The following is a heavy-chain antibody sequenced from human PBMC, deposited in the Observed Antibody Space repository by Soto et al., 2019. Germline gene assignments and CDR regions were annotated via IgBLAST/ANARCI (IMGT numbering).Heavy chain of an antibody. D-gene: IGHD2-21*02. CDR1: GDSISSNNYY. J-gene: IGHJ6*02. Sequence: SETLSLTCTVSGDSISSNNYYWGWIRQPPGKGLEWIGYMYNTGSTIYNPSLKSRVTISVDTSKNQFSLKLNSVTAADTAVYYCARDLWGYCGADCYPLDVWGQGTTVTVSS. CDR3: ARDLWGYCGADCYPLDV. V-gene: IGHV4-61*01. CDR2: MYNTGST.